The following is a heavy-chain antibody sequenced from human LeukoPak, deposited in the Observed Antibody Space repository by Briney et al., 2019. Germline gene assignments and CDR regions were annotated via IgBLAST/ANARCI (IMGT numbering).Heavy chain of an antibody. V-gene: IGHV5-51*01. CDR3: ARLTDIVVVPAAIMGGYFQH. CDR2: IYPGDSDT. Sequence: GESLKISCKGSGYSFTSYWIGWVRQMPVKGLEWMGIIYPGDSDTRYSPSFQGQVTISADKSIGTAYLQWSSLKASDTAMYYCARLTDIVVVPAAIMGGYFQHWGQGTLVTVSS. J-gene: IGHJ1*01. CDR1: GYSFTSYW. D-gene: IGHD2-2*02.